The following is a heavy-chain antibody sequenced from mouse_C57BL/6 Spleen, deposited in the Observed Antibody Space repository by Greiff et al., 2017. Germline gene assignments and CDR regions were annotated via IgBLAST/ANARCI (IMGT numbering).Heavy chain of an antibody. CDR2: IWSGGST. CDR3: ARWLLQGAMDY. Sequence: VQLQQSGPGLVQPSQSLSITCTVSGFSLTSYGVHWVRQSPGKGLEWLGVIWSGGSTDYNAAFISRLSISKDNSKSQVFFKMNGLQADETAIYYCARWLLQGAMDYWGQGTSVTVSS. D-gene: IGHD2-3*01. J-gene: IGHJ4*01. CDR1: GFSLTSYG. V-gene: IGHV2-2*01.